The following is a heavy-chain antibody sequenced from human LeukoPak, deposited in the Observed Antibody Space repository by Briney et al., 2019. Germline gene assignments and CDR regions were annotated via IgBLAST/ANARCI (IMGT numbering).Heavy chain of an antibody. J-gene: IGHJ4*02. D-gene: IGHD4-17*01. Sequence: GGSLRLSCATSGFTFSTYGMNWVRQAPGKGLEWVSSISSSGTYIYYADSVKGRFTISRDNSKNTLYLQMNSLRAEDTAVYYCARGGRDGDYGFDYWGQGTLVTVSS. CDR1: GFTFSTYG. CDR2: ISSSGTYI. CDR3: ARGGRDGDYGFDY. V-gene: IGHV3-21*01.